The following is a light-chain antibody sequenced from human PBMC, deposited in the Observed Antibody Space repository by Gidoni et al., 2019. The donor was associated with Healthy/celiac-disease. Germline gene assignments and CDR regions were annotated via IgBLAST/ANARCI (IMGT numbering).Light chain of an antibody. CDR1: QSVSSSY. V-gene: IGKV3-20*01. CDR2: GAS. CDR3: QQYGSSPRT. Sequence: IVLTQSPGTLSLSPGERATLSCRASQSVSSSYLAWYQQKPGQAPRLLIYGASSRATGIPDRFSGSGSGTDFTLTISRLEPEDFAVYYWQQYGSSPRTFGQGTKLEIK. J-gene: IGKJ2*01.